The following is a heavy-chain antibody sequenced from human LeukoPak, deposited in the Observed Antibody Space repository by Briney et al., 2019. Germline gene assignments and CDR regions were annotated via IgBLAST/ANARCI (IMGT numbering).Heavy chain of an antibody. V-gene: IGHV3-49*03. CDR2: IKTTLYGGTT. CDR1: GFAFGDFA. Sequence: GRSLRLSCAASGFAFGDFAMNWIRQAPGQGLEWVGFIKTTLYGGTTEYAASVKGRFTISRDDSKAIAYLQMNSLKTEDTAVYYCTRDHRDDWNPGYYFDHWGQGTLVTVSS. CDR3: TRDHRDDWNPGYYFDH. D-gene: IGHD1-1*01. J-gene: IGHJ4*02.